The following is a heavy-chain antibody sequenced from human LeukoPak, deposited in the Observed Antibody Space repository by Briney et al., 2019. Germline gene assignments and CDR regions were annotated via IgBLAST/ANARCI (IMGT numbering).Heavy chain of an antibody. Sequence: PSETLSLTCTVSGGSISSHYWSWIRQPPGKGLEWIGDIYYSGSTNYNPSLKSRVTISVDTSKNQFSLKLSSVTAADTAVYYCARVLVAARQNWFDPWGQGTLVTVSS. V-gene: IGHV4-59*11. CDR2: IYYSGST. CDR1: GGSISSHY. J-gene: IGHJ5*02. D-gene: IGHD6-6*01. CDR3: ARVLVAARQNWFDP.